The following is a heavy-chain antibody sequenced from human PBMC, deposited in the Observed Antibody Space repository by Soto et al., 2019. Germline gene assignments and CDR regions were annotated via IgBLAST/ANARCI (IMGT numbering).Heavy chain of an antibody. CDR3: ARGDSSGYHHSWFYS. CDR2: IHYSGST. CDR1: GGSVRRGETY. V-gene: IGHV4-30-4*01. Sequence: SETLSLTCNVSGGSVRRGETYWSWIRQSPGKGLEWIGYIHYSGSTYYNPSLRSRVTMSLDMSKNQFSLQLSSVTAADTAVYFCARGDSSGYHHSWFYSWGQGTLVTVS. D-gene: IGHD3-22*01. J-gene: IGHJ5*01.